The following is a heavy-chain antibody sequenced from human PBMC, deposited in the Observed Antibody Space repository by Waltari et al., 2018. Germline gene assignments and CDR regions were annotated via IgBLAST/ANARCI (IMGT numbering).Heavy chain of an antibody. Sequence: QVQLQKWGAGLLKPSETLSLTCAVYGGSFSGYYWGWIRQPPGKGLEWIGEINHSGSTHSNPALNRRVTILVDTSKNQFSLKLNSVTAADTAVYYCARDRGGYCSSTSCYKDDAFDIWGQGTMVTVSS. V-gene: IGHV4-34*01. D-gene: IGHD2-2*02. J-gene: IGHJ3*02. CDR3: ARDRGGYCSSTSCYKDDAFDI. CDR1: GGSFSGYY. CDR2: INHSGST.